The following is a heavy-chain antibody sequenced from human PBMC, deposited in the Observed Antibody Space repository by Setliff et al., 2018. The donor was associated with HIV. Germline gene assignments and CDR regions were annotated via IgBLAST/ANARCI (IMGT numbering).Heavy chain of an antibody. J-gene: IGHJ6*02. CDR2: FSSGSSYI. Sequence: LRLSCAASGFTFSSYTINWVRQAPGKGLEWVSSFSSGSSYIYYADSVKGRFTISRDNAKNSLYLQMNSLRAEDTAVYYCVRVRRDYYYGMDVWGQGTTVTVSS. CDR3: VRVRRDYYYGMDV. V-gene: IGHV3-21*01. CDR1: GFTFSSYT.